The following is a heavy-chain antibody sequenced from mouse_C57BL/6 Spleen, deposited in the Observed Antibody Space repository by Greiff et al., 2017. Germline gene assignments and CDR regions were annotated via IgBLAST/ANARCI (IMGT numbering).Heavy chain of an antibody. J-gene: IGHJ2*01. CDR2: IDPSDSHT. V-gene: IGHV1-59*01. CDR3: ARDYDGSRYGY. Sequence: QVQLQQPGAELVRPGTSVKLSCKASGYTFTSYWMHWVKQRPGQGLEWIGVIDPSDSHTNYNQKFKGKATLTVDTSSSTAYLKLSSRSSEDSAVYYCARDYDGSRYGYWGQGTTLTVSS. D-gene: IGHD1-1*01. CDR1: GYTFTSYW.